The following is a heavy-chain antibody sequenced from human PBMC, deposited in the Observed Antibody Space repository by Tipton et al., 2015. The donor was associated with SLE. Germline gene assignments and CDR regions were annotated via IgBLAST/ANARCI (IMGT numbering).Heavy chain of an antibody. D-gene: IGHD2-21*01. CDR2: IYHSEIP. CDR3: ARGMHILVG. Sequence: TLSLTCVVSGCSISSSNWWTWVRQPPGKGLEWIGNIYHSEIPNYNPSLMSRFTMSVDTSRNQFSLKLTSVTAADTAVYYCARGMHILVGWGQGTLVTVSS. J-gene: IGHJ4*02. V-gene: IGHV4/OR15-8*01. CDR1: GCSISSSNW.